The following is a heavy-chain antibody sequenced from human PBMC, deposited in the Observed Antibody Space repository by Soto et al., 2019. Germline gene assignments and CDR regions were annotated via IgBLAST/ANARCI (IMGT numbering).Heavy chain of an antibody. CDR3: AREDSSSSVGYYYMDF. V-gene: IGHV4-34*01. Sequence: ASETLSLTCAVYGGSFSGYYWSWIRQPPGKGLEWIGEINHSGSTNYNPSLKSRVTISVDTSKNQFSLKLSSVTAADTAVYYCAREDSSSSVGYYYMDFWGKGTTVTVAS. CDR1: GGSFSGYY. D-gene: IGHD6-13*01. CDR2: INHSGST. J-gene: IGHJ6*03.